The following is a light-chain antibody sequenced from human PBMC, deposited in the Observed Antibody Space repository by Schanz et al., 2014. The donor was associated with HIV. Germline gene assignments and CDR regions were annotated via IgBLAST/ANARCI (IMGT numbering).Light chain of an antibody. CDR1: QSINNY. CDR2: DSS. Sequence: EIVLTQSPATLSLSPGERATLSCRASQSINNYLAWYQQKPGQAPRLLIYDSSARATGIPARFSGSGSGTEFTLTISSLQSEDFAVYYCQQRSNWSYTFGQGTKLEIK. J-gene: IGKJ2*01. V-gene: IGKV3-11*01. CDR3: QQRSNWSYT.